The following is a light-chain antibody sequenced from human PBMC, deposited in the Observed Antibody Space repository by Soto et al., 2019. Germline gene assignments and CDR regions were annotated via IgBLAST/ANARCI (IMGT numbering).Light chain of an antibody. CDR2: EVS. Sequence: QSALTQPASVSGSPGQSITISCTGTSSDVGGYNYVSWYQQHPGKAPKLMIYEVSYRPSGVSHRFSGSKSGNTASLTISGLQAEDEADYYCCSYTSSSPWVFGGGTKLTVL. CDR3: CSYTSSSPWV. V-gene: IGLV2-14*01. CDR1: SSDVGGYNY. J-gene: IGLJ3*02.